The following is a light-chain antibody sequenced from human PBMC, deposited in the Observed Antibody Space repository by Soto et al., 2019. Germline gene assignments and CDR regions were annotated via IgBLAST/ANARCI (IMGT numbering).Light chain of an antibody. CDR3: LQHNSYPLT. V-gene: IGKV1-17*01. J-gene: IGKJ4*01. CDR1: QSISSN. Sequence: DIVMTPSPSTLSVSTGARATLSCRASQSISSNLGWYQQKPGKAPKRLIYAASSLQSGVPSRFSGSGSGTEFTLTISSLQPEDFATYYCLQHNSYPLTFGGGTKVDIK. CDR2: AAS.